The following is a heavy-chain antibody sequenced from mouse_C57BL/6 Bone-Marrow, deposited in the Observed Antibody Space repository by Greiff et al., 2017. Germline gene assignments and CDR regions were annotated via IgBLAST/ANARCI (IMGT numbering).Heavy chain of an antibody. J-gene: IGHJ2*01. CDR2: IDPSDSYT. CDR3: ARWLLFFDY. CDR1: GYTFTSYW. Sequence: VQLQQPGAELVRPGTSVKLSCKASGYTFTSYWMHWVKQRPGQGLEWIGVIDPSDSYTNYNQKFKGKATLTVDTSSSTAYMQLSSLTSEDSAVYYCARWLLFFDYWGQGTTLTVSS. D-gene: IGHD2-3*01. V-gene: IGHV1-59*01.